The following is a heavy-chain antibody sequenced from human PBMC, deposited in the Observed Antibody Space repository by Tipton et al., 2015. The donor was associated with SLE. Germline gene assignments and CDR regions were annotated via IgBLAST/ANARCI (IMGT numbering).Heavy chain of an antibody. CDR2: IYYSGST. CDR3: ARLSDSNYFDY. V-gene: IGHV4-59*01. CDR1: GGSISSYY. D-gene: IGHD3-16*02. J-gene: IGHJ4*02. Sequence: TLSLTCTVSGGSISSYYWSWIRQPPGKGLEWIGYIYYSGSTNYNPSLKSRVTISVDTSKNQFSLKLSSVTAADTAVYYCARLSDSNYFDYWGQGTLVTVSS.